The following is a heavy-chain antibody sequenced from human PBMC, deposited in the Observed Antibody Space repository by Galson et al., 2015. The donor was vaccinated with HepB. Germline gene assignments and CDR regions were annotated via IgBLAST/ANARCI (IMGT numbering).Heavy chain of an antibody. CDR1: GFTFSSYS. D-gene: IGHD5-12*01. CDR3: ATRIGGWGYDWGFDY. Sequence: SLRLSCAAPGFTFSSYSMNWVRQAPGKGLEWVSYISSSSSTIYYADSVKGRFTISRDNAKNSLYLQVNSLRAEDTAVYYCATRIGGWGYDWGFDYWGQGTLSPSPQ. CDR2: ISSSSSTI. J-gene: IGHJ4*02. V-gene: IGHV3-48*04.